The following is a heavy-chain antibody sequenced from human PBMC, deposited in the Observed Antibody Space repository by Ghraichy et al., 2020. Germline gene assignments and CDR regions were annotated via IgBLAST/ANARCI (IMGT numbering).Heavy chain of an antibody. D-gene: IGHD1-26*01. Sequence: VKVSCKASGGTFSSYAISWVRQAPGQGLEWMGRIIPILGIANYAQKFQGRVTITADKSTSTAYMELSSLRSEDTAVYYCAKGRRIVGATTGWFDPWGQGTLVTVSS. V-gene: IGHV1-69*10. CDR3: AKGRRIVGATTGWFDP. CDR2: IIPILGIA. J-gene: IGHJ5*02. CDR1: GGTFSSYA.